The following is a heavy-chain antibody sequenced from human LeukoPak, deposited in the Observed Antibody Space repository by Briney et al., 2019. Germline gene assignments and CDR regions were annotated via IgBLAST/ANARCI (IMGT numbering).Heavy chain of an antibody. CDR3: ARAYGSGIFQH. V-gene: IGHV1-69*02. D-gene: IGHD3-10*01. Sequence: ASVKVSCKASGGTFSSYTISWVRQAPGQGLEWMGRIVPILGIANYARKFQGRVTITADKSTSTAYMELSSLRSEDTAVYYCARAYGSGIFQHWGQGTLVTVSS. CDR2: IVPILGIA. J-gene: IGHJ1*01. CDR1: GGTFSSYT.